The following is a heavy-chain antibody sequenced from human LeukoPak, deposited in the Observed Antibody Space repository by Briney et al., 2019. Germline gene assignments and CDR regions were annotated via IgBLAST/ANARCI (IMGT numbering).Heavy chain of an antibody. V-gene: IGHV4-34*01. Sequence: SETLSLTCAVYGGSFSGYYWSWIRQPPGKGQEWIGEINHSGSTNYNPSLKSRVTISVDTSKNQFSLKLSSVTAADTAVFYCARGLLRYYGSGPGYWGQGTLVTVSS. CDR1: GGSFSGYY. CDR2: INHSGST. D-gene: IGHD3-10*01. J-gene: IGHJ4*02. CDR3: ARGLLRYYGSGPGY.